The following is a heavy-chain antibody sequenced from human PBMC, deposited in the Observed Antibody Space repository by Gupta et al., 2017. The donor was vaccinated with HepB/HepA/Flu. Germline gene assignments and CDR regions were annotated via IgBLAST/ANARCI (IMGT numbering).Heavy chain of an antibody. Sequence: QVQLVQSGAEVKKPGASVKVSCKASGYTFTSYYMHWVRQAPGQGLEWMGIINPSGGSTSYAQKFQGRVTMTRDTSTSTVYMELSSLRSEDTAVYYCARELLWCGESPRPIDYWGQGTLVTVSS. V-gene: IGHV1-46*01. CDR1: GYTFTSYY. CDR2: INPSGGST. D-gene: IGHD3-10*01. CDR3: ARELLWCGESPRPIDY. J-gene: IGHJ4*02.